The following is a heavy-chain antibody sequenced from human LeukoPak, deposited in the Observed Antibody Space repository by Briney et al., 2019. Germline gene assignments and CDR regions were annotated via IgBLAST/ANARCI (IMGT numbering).Heavy chain of an antibody. CDR1: GFTFSSYA. CDR2: ISSSASTI. V-gene: IGHV3-48*02. Sequence: RGSLRLSCAASGFTFSSYAMSWVRQAPGKGLEWVSYISSSASTIYYADSVKGRFTISRDNAKNSLYLQLNSLRDEDTAVYYCARPGAGHSYGFDYWGQGTLVTVSS. D-gene: IGHD5-18*01. CDR3: ARPGAGHSYGFDY. J-gene: IGHJ4*02.